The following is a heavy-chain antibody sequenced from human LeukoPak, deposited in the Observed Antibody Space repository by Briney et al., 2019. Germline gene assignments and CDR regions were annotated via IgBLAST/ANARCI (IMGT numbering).Heavy chain of an antibody. V-gene: IGHV4-38-2*01. D-gene: IGHD4-17*01. CDR1: GYSINSDYY. CDR2: IYQSVST. Sequence: SETLSLTCAVSGYSINSDYYWGWIRQPSGKGLEWIGSIYQSVSTYYNPSLKSRVTISVDTSKNQFSLKLSSVTAADTAVYYCARNKSTVTTSRHDAFDIWGQGTMVTVSS. J-gene: IGHJ3*02. CDR3: ARNKSTVTTSRHDAFDI.